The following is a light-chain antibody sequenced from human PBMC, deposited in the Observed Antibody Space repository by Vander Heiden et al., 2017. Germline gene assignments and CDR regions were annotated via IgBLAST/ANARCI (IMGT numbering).Light chain of an antibody. CDR1: QDTDIY. J-gene: IGKJ2*01. Sequence: DIQLTQSPSILSASVGDRVTVTCRTSQDTDIYLAWYQQKPGKAPKLLIYAASTLQSGVPSRFSGSGSGTEFTLTISSLQAEDFATYYCQQLKSDPYTFGQGTQVEIK. V-gene: IGKV1-9*01. CDR2: AAS. CDR3: QQLKSDPYT.